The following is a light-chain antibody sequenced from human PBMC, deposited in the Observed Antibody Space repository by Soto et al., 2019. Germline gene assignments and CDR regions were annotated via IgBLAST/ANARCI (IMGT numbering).Light chain of an antibody. V-gene: IGKV3-15*01. J-gene: IGKJ4*01. CDR3: QQYNSWVT. Sequence: EIVLTQSPVTLSVSPGERATLSCRASQSISTTLVWYQQKPGQAPRLLIYGASTRATGVPARFSGSGPGTEFTLTISSLQSEDFAVYYCQQYNSWVTFGGGTKVEIK. CDR2: GAS. CDR1: QSISTT.